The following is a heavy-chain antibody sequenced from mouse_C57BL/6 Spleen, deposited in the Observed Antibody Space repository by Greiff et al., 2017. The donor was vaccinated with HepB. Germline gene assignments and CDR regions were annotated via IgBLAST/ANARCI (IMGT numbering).Heavy chain of an antibody. J-gene: IGHJ3*01. CDR2: IYPGGGYT. CDR3: ARMGYGNYTPWFAY. CDR1: GYTFTNYW. Sequence: QVQLKQSGAELVRPGTSVKMSCKASGYTFTNYWIGWAKQRPGHGLEWIGDIYPGGGYTNYNEKFKGKATLTADKSSSTAYMQFSSLTSEDSAIYYCARMGYGNYTPWFAYWGQGTLVTVSA. D-gene: IGHD2-1*01. V-gene: IGHV1-63*01.